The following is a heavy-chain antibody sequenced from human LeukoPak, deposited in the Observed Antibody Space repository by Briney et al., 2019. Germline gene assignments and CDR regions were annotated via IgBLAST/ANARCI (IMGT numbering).Heavy chain of an antibody. J-gene: IGHJ4*02. V-gene: IGHV3-7*01. CDR3: ATDRWTY. D-gene: IGHD4-23*01. Sequence: GGSLRLSCAASGFTFSTSWMNWVRRAPGKGLEWVALIKDHGSEIYHADSVKGRFTISRDDAASSLYLQMHSLRAEDTAVYYCATDRWTYWGQGTLVTVSS. CDR1: GFTFSTSW. CDR2: IKDHGSEI.